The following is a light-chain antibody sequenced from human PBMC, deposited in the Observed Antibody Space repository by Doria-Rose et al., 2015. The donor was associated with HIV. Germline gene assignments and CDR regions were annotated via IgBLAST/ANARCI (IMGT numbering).Light chain of an antibody. V-gene: IGKV3-20*01. CDR3: HQYGTSWT. J-gene: IGKJ1*01. Sequence: DIVMTQTPGTLSLSPGERATLSCRASQSFSSTYLAWYQQKPGQAPSLLIYDGSTTATSIPDRFSARGSGTDFTLTINRLEPEDFALYYCHQYGTSWTFGQGTKVEI. CDR2: DGS. CDR1: QSFSSTY.